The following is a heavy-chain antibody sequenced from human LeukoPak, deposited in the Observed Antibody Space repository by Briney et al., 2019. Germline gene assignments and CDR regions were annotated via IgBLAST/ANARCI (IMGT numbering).Heavy chain of an antibody. CDR3: AKDHKGVSSWIQLSCPSN. CDR2: ISKDGSNK. J-gene: IGHJ4*02. D-gene: IGHD5-18*01. V-gene: IGHV3-30*18. Sequence: PGGSLRLSCAASGFTFSSYAMSWVRQAPGKGLEWVAAISKDGSNKYYADSVKGRFTISRDNSKNTLYLQMNSLRAEDTAVYYCAKDHKGVSSWIQLSCPSNWGQGTLVTVSS. CDR1: GFTFSSYA.